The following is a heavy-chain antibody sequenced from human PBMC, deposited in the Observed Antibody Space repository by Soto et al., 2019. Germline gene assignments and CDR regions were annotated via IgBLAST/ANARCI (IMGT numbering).Heavy chain of an antibody. CDR3: ARVEAVAGLYNYHGLDV. D-gene: IGHD6-19*01. CDR1: GGTFSNYA. V-gene: IGHV1-69*12. CDR2: IVPIFGTT. J-gene: IGHJ6*02. Sequence: QVQLVQSGAEVKKPGSSVKVSCKVSGGTFSNYAIDWVRLAPGHGLEWMGGIVPIFGTTYYTQKFQGRATIIADDSTTTASLEMSSLRSEDTAIYYCARVEAVAGLYNYHGLDVWGQGPAVTVSS.